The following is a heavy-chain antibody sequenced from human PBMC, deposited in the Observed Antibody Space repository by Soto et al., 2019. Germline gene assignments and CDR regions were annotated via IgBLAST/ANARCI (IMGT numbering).Heavy chain of an antibody. D-gene: IGHD6-13*01. CDR2: IIPIFTTT. V-gene: IGHV1-69*12. CDR1: GAPFSNHA. J-gene: IGHJ3*02. CDR3: AREVAADGTFREDVFDI. Sequence: QVHLVQSGAEGKKPGSSLRVPCKASGAPFSNHALNWVRQAPGQGLEWRERIIPIFTTTNYAQKFQGRVTITADESTITAYMELSSLKHDDTAVYYCAREVAADGTFREDVFDIWGQGTLVTVSS.